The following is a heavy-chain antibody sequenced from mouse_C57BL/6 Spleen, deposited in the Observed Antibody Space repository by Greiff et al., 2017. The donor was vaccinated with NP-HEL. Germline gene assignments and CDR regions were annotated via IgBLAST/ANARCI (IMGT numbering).Heavy chain of an antibody. Sequence: QVQLQQSGAELARPGASVKMSCKASGYTFTSYTMHWVKQRPGQGLEWIGYINPSSGYTKYNQKFKDKATLTADKSSSTAYMQLSSLTSEDSAVYYCARGGYTGSYFDYWGQGTTLTVSS. V-gene: IGHV1-4*01. J-gene: IGHJ2*01. D-gene: IGHD4-1*01. CDR3: ARGGYTGSYFDY. CDR2: INPSSGYT. CDR1: GYTFTSYT.